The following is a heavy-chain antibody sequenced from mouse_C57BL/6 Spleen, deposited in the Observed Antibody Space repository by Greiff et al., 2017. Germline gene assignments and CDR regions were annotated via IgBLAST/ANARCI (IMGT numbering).Heavy chain of an antibody. D-gene: IGHD2-2*01. CDR1: GYPFTSYW. V-gene: IGHV1-74*01. CDR2: IHSSGSVT. Sequence: VQLQQPGAELVKPGASVKVSCKASGYPFTSYWMHWVKQRPGQGLEWIGRIHSSGSVTNYNQKFTGKATLTVDKSSTTAYLQLSSLTSEDSAVYYCAIGGYPHSFDYWGQGTTLTVSS. J-gene: IGHJ2*01. CDR3: AIGGYPHSFDY.